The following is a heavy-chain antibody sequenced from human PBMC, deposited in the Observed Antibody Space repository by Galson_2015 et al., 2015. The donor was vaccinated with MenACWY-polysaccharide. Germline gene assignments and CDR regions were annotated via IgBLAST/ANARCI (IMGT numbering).Heavy chain of an antibody. D-gene: IGHD1-26*01. V-gene: IGHV3-23*01. CDR1: GFPFSRYA. Sequence: SLRLSCAASGFPFSRYAMTWVRQAPGKGLEWVSTVSGTDGNTYYAASVKGRFTISRDNSKNTLYLQMNSLRAEDTAIYYCAKGLGSFDFWAHGTLVTVSS. CDR3: AKGLGSFDF. CDR2: VSGTDGNT. J-gene: IGHJ5*01.